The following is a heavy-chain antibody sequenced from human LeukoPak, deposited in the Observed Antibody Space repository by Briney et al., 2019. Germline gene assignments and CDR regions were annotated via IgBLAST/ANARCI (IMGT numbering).Heavy chain of an antibody. Sequence: ASVKVSCKASGYTFTSCGISWVRQAPGQGLEWMGWISAYNGNTNYAQKLQGRVTMTTDTSTSTAYMELRSLRSDDTAVYYCARGVAAAGTVWYFDLWGRGTLVTVSS. D-gene: IGHD6-13*01. CDR2: ISAYNGNT. CDR3: ARGVAAAGTVWYFDL. V-gene: IGHV1-18*01. J-gene: IGHJ2*01. CDR1: GYTFTSCG.